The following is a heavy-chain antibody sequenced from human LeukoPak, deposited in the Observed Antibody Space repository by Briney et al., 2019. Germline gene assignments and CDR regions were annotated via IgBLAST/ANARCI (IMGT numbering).Heavy chain of an antibody. D-gene: IGHD1-26*01. V-gene: IGHV4-39*01. CDR2: IYYSGST. CDR3: ARHGPNGSYYYFDY. CDR1: GGSFSRYS. J-gene: IGHJ4*02. Sequence: PSETLSLTCAVYGGSFSRYSWGWIRPPPGKGLDWIGSIYYSGSTYYNPSLKSRVTISVDTSKNQFSLKLSSVTAADMAVYYCARHGPNGSYYYFDYWGQGTLVTVSS.